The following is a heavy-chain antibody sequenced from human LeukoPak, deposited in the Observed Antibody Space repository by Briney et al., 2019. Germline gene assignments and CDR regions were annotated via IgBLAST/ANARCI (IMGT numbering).Heavy chain of an antibody. Sequence: PGGSLRLSCAASGFTFSSYSMNWVRQAPGKGLEWVSSISSSSSYIYYAESVKGRFTISRDNAKNSLYLQMNSLRAEDTAVYYCARKKLGSGRTSGAFDIWGQGTMVTVSS. D-gene: IGHD3-10*01. CDR3: ARKKLGSGRTSGAFDI. CDR1: GFTFSSYS. CDR2: ISSSSSYI. V-gene: IGHV3-21*01. J-gene: IGHJ3*02.